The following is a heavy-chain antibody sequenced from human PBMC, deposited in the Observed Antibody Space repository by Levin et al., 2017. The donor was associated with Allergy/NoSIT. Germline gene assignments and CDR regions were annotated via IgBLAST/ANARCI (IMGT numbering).Heavy chain of an antibody. J-gene: IGHJ5*02. D-gene: IGHD2-21*01. V-gene: IGHV3-9*01. CDR1: GFTFDDYA. CDR3: AKDLYSPGTDTIPPLGH. Sequence: GGSLRLSCAASGFTFDDYAMHWVRQAPGKGLEWVSGISWNSGSIGYADSVKGRFTISRDNAKNSLYLQMNSLRAEDTALYYCAKDLYSPGTDTIPPLGHWGQGTLVTVSS. CDR2: ISWNSGSI.